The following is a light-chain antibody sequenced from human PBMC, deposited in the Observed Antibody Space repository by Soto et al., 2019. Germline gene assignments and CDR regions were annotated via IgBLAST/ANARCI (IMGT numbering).Light chain of an antibody. V-gene: IGLV1-51*02. J-gene: IGLJ2*01. Sequence: QSVLTQPPSVSAAPGQKVTISCSGSSSNIVNNYVSWYQQLPGTAPKLLIYENNKRPSGIPDRFSGSKSGTSATLGITGLQTGDEADYYCGTWDSSLSAGVVFGGGTKLTVL. CDR2: ENN. CDR1: SSNIVNNY. CDR3: GTWDSSLSAGVV.